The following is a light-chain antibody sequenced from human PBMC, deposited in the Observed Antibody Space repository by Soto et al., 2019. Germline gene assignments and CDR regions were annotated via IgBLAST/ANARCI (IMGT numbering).Light chain of an antibody. J-gene: IGKJ1*01. V-gene: IGKV3-20*01. CDR3: QQYGRSPLT. CDR1: QSVSKY. CDR2: GAS. Sequence: EIEMTQSPGTLALSPGEGATLSCRASQSVSKYLAWYQQKPGQAPRLLIYGASSRATGIPASFSGSGSGTDFTLTISRLEPEDIAAYYCQQYGRSPLTFGPGTKVEIK.